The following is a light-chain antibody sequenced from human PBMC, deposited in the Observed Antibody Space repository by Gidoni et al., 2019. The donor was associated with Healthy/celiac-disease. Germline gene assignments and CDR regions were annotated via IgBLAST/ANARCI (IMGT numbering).Light chain of an antibody. Sequence: IQCTQPPSFLSASVRDRVTITCRASLGMSSYLARYQQQPGKAPKLLIYAASTLQSGVPTRFSGSRAGTKFTLTISSRQPEDFATYYCQQLNSYPRTFGHGTKVDIK. CDR3: QQLNSYPRT. CDR1: LGMSSY. V-gene: IGKV1-9*01. CDR2: AAS. J-gene: IGKJ3*01.